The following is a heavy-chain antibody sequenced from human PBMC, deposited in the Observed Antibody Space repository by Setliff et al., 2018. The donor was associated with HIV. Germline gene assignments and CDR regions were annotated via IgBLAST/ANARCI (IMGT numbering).Heavy chain of an antibody. D-gene: IGHD5-18*01. V-gene: IGHV7-4-1*02. J-gene: IGHJ4*02. CDR1: GYSFTSYA. Sequence: ASVKVSCKASGYSFTSYAITWVRQAPGQGLEWVGWINTNSGTPTYARDFTGRFVFSVDTSVNTAYLQISSLKYGDTGVYYCARSPWVQRWLGYLQNWGEGTQVPVSS. CDR3: ARSPWVQRWLGYLQN. CDR2: INTNSGTP.